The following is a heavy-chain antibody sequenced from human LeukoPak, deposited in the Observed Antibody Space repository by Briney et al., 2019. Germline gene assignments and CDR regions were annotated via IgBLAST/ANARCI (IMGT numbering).Heavy chain of an antibody. CDR1: GYTFTSYG. Sequence: ASVKVSCKASGYTFTSYGISWVRQAPGQGLEWMGRIIPIFGITNYAQKFQGRVTITADKSTSTAYMELSSLRSEDTAVYYCARGVGGAYYYFDYWGQGTLVTVSS. V-gene: IGHV1-69*04. CDR3: ARGVGGAYYYFDY. D-gene: IGHD3-16*01. J-gene: IGHJ4*02. CDR2: IIPIFGIT.